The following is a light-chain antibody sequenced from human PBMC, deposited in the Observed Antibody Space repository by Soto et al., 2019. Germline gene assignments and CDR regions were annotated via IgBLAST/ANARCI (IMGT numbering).Light chain of an antibody. J-gene: IGKJ1*01. CDR3: QQNGSFPWT. V-gene: IGKV3-20*01. CDR1: QSVSSS. CDR2: GAS. Sequence: EIVMTQSPGTLSVSPGERATLSCRAIQSVSSSLAWYQQKPGQAPRLLMYGASTRATGTPARFSGSGSGTDFTLTISRLEPEDFAVYYCQQNGSFPWTFGQGTRWIS.